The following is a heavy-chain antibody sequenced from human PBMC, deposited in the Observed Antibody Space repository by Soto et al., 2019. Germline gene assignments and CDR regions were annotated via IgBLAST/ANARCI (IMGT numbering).Heavy chain of an antibody. Sequence: SVKVSCKASGGTFSSYAISWVRQAPGQGLEWMGGIIPIFGTANYAQKFQGRVTITADKSTSTAYMELSSLRSEDTAVYYCARDGRDGGNLDYWGQGTLVTVSS. CDR3: ARDGRDGGNLDY. J-gene: IGHJ4*02. V-gene: IGHV1-69*06. D-gene: IGHD2-15*01. CDR1: GGTFSSYA. CDR2: IIPIFGTA.